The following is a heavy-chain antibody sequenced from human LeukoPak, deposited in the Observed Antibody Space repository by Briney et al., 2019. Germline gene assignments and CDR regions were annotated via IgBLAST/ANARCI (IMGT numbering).Heavy chain of an antibody. CDR2: IAPSDSYI. CDR1: GYSFTSHW. V-gene: IGHV5-10-1*01. CDR3: ARHRDCSSGACDPDY. Sequence: GESLKISCKGSGYSFTSHWISWVRQMPGKGLEWMGRIAPSDSYINYRPSFQGHVTISADKSISTAYLQWSSLKASDTAMYYCARHRDCSSGACDPDYWGQGTLVTV. J-gene: IGHJ4*02. D-gene: IGHD2-15*01.